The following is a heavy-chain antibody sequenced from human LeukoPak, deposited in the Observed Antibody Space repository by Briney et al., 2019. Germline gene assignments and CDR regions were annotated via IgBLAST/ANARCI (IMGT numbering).Heavy chain of an antibody. CDR1: GGSISSYY. V-gene: IGHV4-59*12. CDR3: ARGYHGSDYFDY. Sequence: SETLSLTCTVSGGSISSYYWSWTRQPPGKGLEWIGYIYYSGSTNYNPSLKSRVTISVDTSKNQFSLKLSSVTAADTAVYYCARGYHGSDYFDYWGQGTLVTVSS. J-gene: IGHJ4*02. CDR2: IYYSGST. D-gene: IGHD1-26*01.